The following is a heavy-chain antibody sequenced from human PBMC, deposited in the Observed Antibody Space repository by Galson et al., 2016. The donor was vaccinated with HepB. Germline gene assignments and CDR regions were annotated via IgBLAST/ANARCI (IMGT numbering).Heavy chain of an antibody. Sequence: SETLSLTCAVSGASISDSNWWTWVRQVPGKGLEWIGETYHTGTSNNNPFLSSRFTLSVDKSRNQFSLNLTSVTAADTAVYYCARAAIIPGARMVFDPWGQGTLVTVSS. CDR2: TYHTGTS. J-gene: IGHJ5*02. D-gene: IGHD2-2*01. V-gene: IGHV4-4*02. CDR3: ARAAIIPGARMVFDP. CDR1: GASISDSNW.